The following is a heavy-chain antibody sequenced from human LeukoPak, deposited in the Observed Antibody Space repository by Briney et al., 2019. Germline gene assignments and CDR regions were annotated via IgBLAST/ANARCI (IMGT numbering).Heavy chain of an antibody. D-gene: IGHD3-10*01. CDR1: GYSFNTFW. V-gene: IGHV5-51*01. CDR2: IYPSDSET. CDR3: ARLIYFGSGRTYFFDS. J-gene: IGHJ4*02. Sequence: GESLKISCKGSGYSFNTFWIGWVRQTPETGLEWMGNIYPSDSETKYRPSFKGQVTISVDKSINTAYLRLSSLKATDTAMYYCARLIYFGSGRTYFFDSWGQGTLVTVSS.